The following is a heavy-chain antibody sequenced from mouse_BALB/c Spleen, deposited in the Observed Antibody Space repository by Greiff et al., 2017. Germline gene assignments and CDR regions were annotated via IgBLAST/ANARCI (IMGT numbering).Heavy chain of an antibody. D-gene: IGHD2-2*01. CDR3: ARYGYDPWFAY. CDR1: GYTFTNYW. V-gene: IGHV1-63*02. J-gene: IGHJ3*01. CDR2: IYPGGGYT. Sequence: VQLQQSGAELVRPGTSVKISCKASGYTFTNYWLGWVKQRPGHGLEWIGDIYPGGGYTNYNEKFKGKATLTADTSSSTAYMQLSSPTSEDSAVYFCARYGYDPWFAYWGQGTLVTVSA.